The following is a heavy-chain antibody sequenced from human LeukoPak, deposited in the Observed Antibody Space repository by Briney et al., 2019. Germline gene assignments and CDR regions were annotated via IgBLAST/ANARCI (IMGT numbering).Heavy chain of an antibody. CDR3: AREGFWSGYNYYYYCMDV. Sequence: KPGGSLRLSCAASGFTFSDYYMSWIRQAPGKGLEWVSYISSSGSTIYYADSVKGRFTISRDNAKNSLYLQMNSLRAEDTAVYYCAREGFWSGYNYYYYCMDVWGKGTTVTVSS. D-gene: IGHD3-3*01. CDR1: GFTFSDYY. V-gene: IGHV3-11*04. CDR2: ISSSGSTI. J-gene: IGHJ6*03.